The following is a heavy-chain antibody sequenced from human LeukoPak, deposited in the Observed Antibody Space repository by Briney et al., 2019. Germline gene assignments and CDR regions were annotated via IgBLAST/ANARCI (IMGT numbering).Heavy chain of an antibody. V-gene: IGHV4-34*01. D-gene: IGHD4-17*01. CDR3: ARAVPYYMDV. Sequence: PSETLSLTCAVYGGSFSGYYWSWIRQPLGKGLEWIGEINHSGSTNYNPSLKSRVTISVDTSKNQFPLKLSSVTAADTAVYYCARAVPYYMDVWGKGTTVTVSS. CDR1: GGSFSGYY. CDR2: INHSGST. J-gene: IGHJ6*03.